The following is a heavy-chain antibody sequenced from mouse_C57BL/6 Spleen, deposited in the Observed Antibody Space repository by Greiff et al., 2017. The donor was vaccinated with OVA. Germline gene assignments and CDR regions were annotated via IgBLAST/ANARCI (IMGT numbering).Heavy chain of an antibody. V-gene: IGHV1-59*01. Sequence: QVQLQQPGAELVRPGTSVKLSCKASGYTFTSYWMHWVKQRPGQGLEWIGVIDPSDSYTNYNQKFKGKATLTVDTSSSTAYMQLSSLTSEDSAVYYCARTGNYGYWGQGTTLTVSS. J-gene: IGHJ2*01. D-gene: IGHD2-1*01. CDR2: IDPSDSYT. CDR1: GYTFTSYW. CDR3: ARTGNYGY.